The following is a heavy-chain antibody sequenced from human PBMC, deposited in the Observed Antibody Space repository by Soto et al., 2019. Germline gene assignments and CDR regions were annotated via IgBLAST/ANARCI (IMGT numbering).Heavy chain of an antibody. CDR2: ISYDGSNK. CDR3: AREGEWSGYDSLDY. V-gene: IGHV3-30-3*01. D-gene: IGHD5-12*01. CDR1: GFTFSSYA. J-gene: IGHJ4*02. Sequence: PGGSLRLSCAASGFTFSSYAMHWVRQAPGKGLEWVAVISYDGSNKYYADSVKGRFTISRDNSKNTLYLQMNSLRAEDTAVYYCAREGEWSGYDSLDYGGQETLVTVPS.